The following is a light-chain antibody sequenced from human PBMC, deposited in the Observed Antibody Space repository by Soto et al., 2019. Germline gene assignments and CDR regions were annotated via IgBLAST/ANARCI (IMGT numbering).Light chain of an antibody. CDR2: GAS. CDR3: QQYGSSSEIT. CDR1: QSVAGSY. J-gene: IGKJ5*01. V-gene: IGKV3-20*01. Sequence: EIVLAQSPGTLSLPPRQIATLSYTASQSVAGSYLAWYQQKPGQAPTLLIYGASSRATGFPARFSGSGSGTAFTPTISGLEPEDSAVYYCQQYGSSSEITFGQGTRVEIK.